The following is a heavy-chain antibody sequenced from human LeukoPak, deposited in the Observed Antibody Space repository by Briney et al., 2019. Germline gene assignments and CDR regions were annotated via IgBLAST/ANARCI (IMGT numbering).Heavy chain of an antibody. CDR1: GFTFSSYS. Sequence: GGSLRHSCAASGFTFSSYSMNWVRQAPGKGLEWVSSISSSSSYIYYADPVKGRFTISRDNAKNSLYLQMNSLRAEDTAVYYCARDREGSSFFDYRGQGTLATVSS. CDR3: ARDREGSSFFDY. CDR2: ISSSSSYI. D-gene: IGHD1-26*01. V-gene: IGHV3-21*01. J-gene: IGHJ4*02.